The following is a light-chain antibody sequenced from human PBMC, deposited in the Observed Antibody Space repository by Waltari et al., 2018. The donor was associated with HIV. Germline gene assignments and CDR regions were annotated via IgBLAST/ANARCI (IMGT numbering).Light chain of an antibody. Sequence: QSGLTQPPSASGTIGQRVTISCLGRRSNIGVNSVNWYQQRPGTAPRLLIYNTNQRPSGVPDRFSGSKSGTSAYLAINGLQAADEADYYCSAWDDNVNGLFGGGTKLTVL. CDR1: RSNIGVNS. V-gene: IGLV1-44*01. J-gene: IGLJ2*01. CDR3: SAWDDNVNGL. CDR2: NTN.